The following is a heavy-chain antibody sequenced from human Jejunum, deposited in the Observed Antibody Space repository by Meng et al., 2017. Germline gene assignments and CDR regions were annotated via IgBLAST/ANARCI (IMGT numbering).Heavy chain of an antibody. D-gene: IGHD3-22*01. J-gene: IGHJ4*02. Sequence: QVQLQESGPGLVKPSQTLSLTCSVSGDSSSRSDYYWSWIRQPPGKGLEWIGYTSYSGSTYFNPSLKSRVTISVDGSKNQFSLKLTSVTAADTAVYHCARGPHYYSCSGLDFWGQGALVTVSS. CDR2: TSYSGST. V-gene: IGHV4-30-4*01. CDR3: ARGPHYYSCSGLDF. CDR1: GDSSSRSDYY.